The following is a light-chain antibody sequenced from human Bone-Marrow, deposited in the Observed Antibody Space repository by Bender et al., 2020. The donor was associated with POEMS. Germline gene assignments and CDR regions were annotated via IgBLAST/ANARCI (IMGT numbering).Light chain of an antibody. CDR2: YKSDSDK. Sequence: QAVLTQPASLSASPGASASLTCTLLSGINVDTYRIYWYQQKPGSPPQYLLKYKSDSDKERGSGVPSRFSGSKDAAANAGILLISGLQSDDEADYYCFSYAGSRTPYVFGTGTKVTVL. J-gene: IGLJ1*01. CDR1: SGINVDTYR. V-gene: IGLV5-45*01. CDR3: FSYAGSRTPYV.